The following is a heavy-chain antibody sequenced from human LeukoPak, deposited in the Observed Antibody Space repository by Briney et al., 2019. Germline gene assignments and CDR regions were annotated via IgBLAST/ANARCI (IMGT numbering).Heavy chain of an antibody. CDR3: ASLLTPYHGSGGGGMDV. D-gene: IGHD3-10*01. V-gene: IGHV3-23*01. CDR1: GFTFNSYA. J-gene: IGHJ6*02. CDR2: ISPSGTDT. Sequence: HWGSLTLSCAASGFTFNSYAMSWVRQAPGKGLEWVSAISPSGTDTYYADSVKGRFTISRDNSKNTLYLQMSSLRAEDTAVYSCASLLTPYHGSGGGGMDVWGQGTTVTDSS.